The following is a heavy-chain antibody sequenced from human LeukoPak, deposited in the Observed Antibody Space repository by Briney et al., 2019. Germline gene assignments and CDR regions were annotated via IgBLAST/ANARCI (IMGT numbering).Heavy chain of an antibody. V-gene: IGHV3-33*06. Sequence: GGSLRLSCVASGFTFSSNGMHWVRQAPGKGLEWVAVIWYDGSNKYYADSVKGRFTISRDNSKNTLYLQMNSLRAEDTAVYYCAKDYSLDYYGSGSYYRLDYWGQGTLVTVSS. CDR2: IWYDGSNK. J-gene: IGHJ4*02. CDR1: GFTFSSNG. D-gene: IGHD3-10*01. CDR3: AKDYSLDYYGSGSYYRLDY.